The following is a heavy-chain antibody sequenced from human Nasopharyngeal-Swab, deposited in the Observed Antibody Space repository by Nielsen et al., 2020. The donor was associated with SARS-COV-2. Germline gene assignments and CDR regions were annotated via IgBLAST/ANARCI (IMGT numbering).Heavy chain of an antibody. D-gene: IGHD5-12*01. Sequence: SCAASGFTFSSYGMHWVRQAPGKGLEWVAVIWYDGSNKYYADSVKGRFTISRDNSKNTLYLQMNSLRAEDTAVYYCASNSGYDLFLDYWGQGTLVTVSS. CDR1: GFTFSSYG. CDR2: IWYDGSNK. V-gene: IGHV3-33*01. J-gene: IGHJ4*02. CDR3: ASNSGYDLFLDY.